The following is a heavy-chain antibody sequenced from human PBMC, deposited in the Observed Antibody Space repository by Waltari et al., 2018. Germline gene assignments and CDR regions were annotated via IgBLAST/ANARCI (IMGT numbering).Heavy chain of an antibody. CDR3: ARDLGPLMVVGEHAFDI. V-gene: IGHV1-69*05. Sequence: QVQLVQSGAEVKKPGSSVKVSCKASGGTFSSYAISWVRQAPGQGLEWMGGIIPIFGTANYAQKCQGRVTITTDESTSTAYMELNSLRSEDTAVYYCARDLGPLMVVGEHAFDIWGQGTMVTVSS. D-gene: IGHD2-21*01. CDR1: GGTFSSYA. CDR2: IIPIFGTA. J-gene: IGHJ3*02.